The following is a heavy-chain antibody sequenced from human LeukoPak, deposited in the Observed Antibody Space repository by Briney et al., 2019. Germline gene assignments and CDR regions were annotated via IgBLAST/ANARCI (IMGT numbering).Heavy chain of an antibody. V-gene: IGHV4-4*07. J-gene: IGHJ4*02. CDR3: ARVGSSGDFDY. CDR1: GGSISSYY. CDR2: IYTSGST. D-gene: IGHD6-25*01. Sequence: PSENLSLTCTVSGGSISSYYWSWIRQPPGKGLEWIGRIYTSGSTNYNPSLKSRVTMSVDTSKNQFSLKLSSVTAADTAVYYCARVGSSGDFDYWGQGTLVTVSS.